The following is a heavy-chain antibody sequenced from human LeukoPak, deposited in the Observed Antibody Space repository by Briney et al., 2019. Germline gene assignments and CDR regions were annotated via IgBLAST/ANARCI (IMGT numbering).Heavy chain of an antibody. CDR3: ARFIGSWEQCYFDY. D-gene: IGHD1/OR15-1a*01. CDR1: GFTFSGYS. J-gene: IGHJ4*02. CDR2: ISSSSSYI. V-gene: IGHV3-21*01. Sequence: GGSLRLSCAASGFTFSGYSMNWVRQAPGRGLECVSYISSSSSYIYYADSVKGRFTISRDNAKNTLYLQMNSLRAEDTAVYYCARFIGSWEQCYFDYWGQGTLVTVSS.